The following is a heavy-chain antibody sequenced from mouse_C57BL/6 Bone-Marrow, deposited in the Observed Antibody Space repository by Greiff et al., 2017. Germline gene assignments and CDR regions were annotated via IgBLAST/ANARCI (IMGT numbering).Heavy chain of an antibody. CDR1: GFTFSSYA. D-gene: IGHD1-1*02. V-gene: IGHV5-4*01. CDR3: ARDPCDGGGYFDY. J-gene: IGHJ2*01. Sequence: EVKLVESGGGLVKPGASLKLSCAASGFTFSSYAMSWVRQTPEKRLEWVATISDGGSYTYYPDNVKGRFTIARDNAKNNLYLQMSHLKSEDTAMYYCARDPCDGGGYFDYWGQGTTLTVSS. CDR2: ISDGGSYT.